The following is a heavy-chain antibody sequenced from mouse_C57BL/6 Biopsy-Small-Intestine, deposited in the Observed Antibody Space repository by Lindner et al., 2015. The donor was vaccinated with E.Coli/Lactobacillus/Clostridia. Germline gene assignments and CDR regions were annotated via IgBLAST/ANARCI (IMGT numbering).Heavy chain of an antibody. J-gene: IGHJ4*01. CDR2: INPGSGDT. CDR1: GYAFTNDL. Sequence: VQLQESGAELVRPGTSVKVSCKASGYAFTNDLIEWVKQRPGQGLEWIGVINPGSGDTHYNEKFKGKAILTADKFSSTAYMQLSSLTSEDSAVYFCAGGGLDYYGSRGAMDYWGQGTSVTVSS. CDR3: AGGGLDYYGSRGAMDY. V-gene: IGHV1-54*01. D-gene: IGHD1-1*01.